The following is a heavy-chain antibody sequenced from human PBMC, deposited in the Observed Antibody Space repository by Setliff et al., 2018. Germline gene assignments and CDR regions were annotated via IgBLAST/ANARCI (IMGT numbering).Heavy chain of an antibody. CDR1: GGSTGVSEYY. Sequence: ASETLSLTCTFSGGSTGVSEYYWGWVRQSPGKGLEWIGSAYAGGGTYYNPSLQSRITISVDTSQNHFSLSLTSMTAADTAVYHCAAGVKLGIFDSWGQGVLGTVS. V-gene: IGHV4-39*07. J-gene: IGHJ4*02. CDR3: AAGVKLGIFDS. CDR2: AYAGGGT. D-gene: IGHD3-10*01.